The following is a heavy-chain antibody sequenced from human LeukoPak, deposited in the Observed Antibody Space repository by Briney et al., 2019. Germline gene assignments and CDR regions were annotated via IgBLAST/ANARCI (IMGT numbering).Heavy chain of an antibody. J-gene: IGHJ3*02. CDR2: IYSGGST. Sequence: GGSLRLSCAASGFTVSSNYMSWVRQAPGKGLEWVSVIYSGGSTYYADSVKGRFTISRDNSKNTLYLQMNSLRAEDTAVYYCANGQGSSSWYLAFDIWGQGTMVTVSS. D-gene: IGHD6-13*01. V-gene: IGHV3-66*01. CDR3: ANGQGSSSWYLAFDI. CDR1: GFTVSSNY.